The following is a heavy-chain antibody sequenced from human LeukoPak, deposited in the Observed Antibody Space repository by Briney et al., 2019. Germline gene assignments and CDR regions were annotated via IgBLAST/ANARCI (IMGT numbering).Heavy chain of an antibody. CDR3: VIVRGYFDSSGSDY. Sequence: PGGSLRLSCSASGFTFSSYTIHWVRQAPGKGLEFVSAITSNGGSAYYADSVKGRFTISRDNFKKTVYLQMSSLRAEDTAVYYCVIVRGYFDSSGSDYWGQGTLVTVSS. CDR2: ITSNGGSA. V-gene: IGHV3-64D*06. CDR1: GFTFSSYT. D-gene: IGHD3-9*01. J-gene: IGHJ4*02.